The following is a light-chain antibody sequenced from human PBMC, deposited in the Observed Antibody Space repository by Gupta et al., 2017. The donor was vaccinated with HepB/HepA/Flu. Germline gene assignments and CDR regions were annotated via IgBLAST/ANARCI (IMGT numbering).Light chain of an antibody. J-gene: IGKJ5*01. CDR2: GAS. V-gene: IGKV3-20*01. CDR1: QSVRSNY. Sequence: EIMLTQSPGTLSLSPGERATLSCRASQSVRSNYLAWYQQKLGQAPRLLIYGASSRATGISDRFSGSGSGTDFTLTISRLEPEDFAVYYCQQYGSSPITFGQGTRLEIK. CDR3: QQYGSSPIT.